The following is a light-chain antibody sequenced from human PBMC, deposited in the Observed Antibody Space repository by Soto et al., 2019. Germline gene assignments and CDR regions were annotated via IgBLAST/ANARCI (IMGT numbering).Light chain of an antibody. V-gene: IGLV1-51*01. CDR2: DNI. CDR1: ASNIGNGNNF. J-gene: IGLJ2*01. CDR3: ATWDSGLSGGV. Sequence: QAVVTQPPSVSAAPGQKVTISCSGSASNIGNGNNFVSWYQHLPGTAPRLLIYDNIKRPSGIPDRFSASKSGTSATLDITGLQTGDEAHYYCATWDSGLSGGVFGGGTQLTVL.